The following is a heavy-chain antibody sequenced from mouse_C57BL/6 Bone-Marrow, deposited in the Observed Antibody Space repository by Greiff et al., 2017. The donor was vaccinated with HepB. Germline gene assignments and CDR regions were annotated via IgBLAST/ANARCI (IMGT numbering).Heavy chain of an antibody. CDR2: IDPSDSAT. V-gene: IGHV1-52*01. D-gene: IGHD2-1*01. CDR3: ARSFYYGNH. CDR1: GYTFTSYW. J-gene: IGHJ2*01. Sequence: VKLQQPGAELVRPGSSVKLSCKASGYTFTSYWMHWVKQRPIQGLEWIGNIDPSDSATHYNQKFKDKATLTVDKSSSTAYMQLSSLTSEDSAVYYCARSFYYGNHWGQGTTLTVSS.